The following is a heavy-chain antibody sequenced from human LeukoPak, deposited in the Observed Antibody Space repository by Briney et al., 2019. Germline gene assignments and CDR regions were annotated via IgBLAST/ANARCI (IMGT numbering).Heavy chain of an antibody. V-gene: IGHV4-39*07. J-gene: IGHJ4*02. Sequence: SETLSLTCTVSGGSISSSSYYWGWIRQPPGKGLEWIGNIYRSGSTYYNPSLKSRVAISVDTSKNQFSLKLSSVTAADTAVYYCARGSGSSSSFDYWGQGTLVTVSS. D-gene: IGHD6-6*01. CDR1: GGSISSSSYY. CDR3: ARGSGSSSSFDY. CDR2: IYRSGST.